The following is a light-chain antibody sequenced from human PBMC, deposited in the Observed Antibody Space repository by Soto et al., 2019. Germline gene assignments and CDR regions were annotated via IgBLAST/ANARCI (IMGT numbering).Light chain of an antibody. J-gene: IGKJ5*01. CDR2: ATS. V-gene: IGKV3-20*01. Sequence: IALTQSPGTLPLSPGETATLSCRASQTIGSTYLAWYQQKPGQAPRLLIFATSSRATGIPYRFSGSGSGTDFSLSISRLEPEDFAVYYCLLFDDSPIT. CDR1: QTIGSTY. CDR3: LLFDDSPIT.